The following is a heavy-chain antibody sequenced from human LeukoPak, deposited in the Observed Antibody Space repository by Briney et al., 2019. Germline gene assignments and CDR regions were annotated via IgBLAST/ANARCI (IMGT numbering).Heavy chain of an antibody. CDR1: GYTFTSYD. J-gene: IGHJ6*03. D-gene: IGHD6-25*01. CDR2: MNPNSGNT. V-gene: IGHV1-8*03. Sequence: APVKVSCKASGYTFTSYDINWVRQATGQGLEWMGWMNPNSGNTGYAQKFQGRVTITRNTSISTAYMELSSLRSEDTAVYYCARGSALPYYYYYMDVWGKGTTVTVSS. CDR3: ARGSALPYYYYYMDV.